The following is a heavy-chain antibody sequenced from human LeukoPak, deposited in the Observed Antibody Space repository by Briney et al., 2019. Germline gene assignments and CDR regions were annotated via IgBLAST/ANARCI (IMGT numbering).Heavy chain of an antibody. CDR2: INRSGGTV. V-gene: IGHV3-9*01. Sequence: GGSLRLSCAASGLTFDDSAMHWVRQVPGKGLEWVSGINRSGGTVGYADSVKGRFTISRDNAKNSLYLQMSSLRADDTAVYYCARGGCYRAPDYNYYYGMDVWGQGTTVTVSS. D-gene: IGHD3-16*02. J-gene: IGHJ6*02. CDR3: ARGGCYRAPDYNYYYGMDV. CDR1: GLTFDDSA.